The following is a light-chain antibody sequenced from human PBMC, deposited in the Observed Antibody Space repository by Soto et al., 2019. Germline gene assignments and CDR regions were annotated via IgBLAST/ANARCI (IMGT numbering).Light chain of an antibody. V-gene: IGLV3-21*04. Sequence: SYELTQPPSVSVAPGKTARITCGGNNIGSKSVHWYQQKPGQAPVLVIYYDSDRPSGIPERFSGSNSGNTAALTICRVEAGDEADYYCQVWDSGSDHPYVFGTGTKLTVL. CDR1: NIGSKS. CDR2: YDS. J-gene: IGLJ1*01. CDR3: QVWDSGSDHPYV.